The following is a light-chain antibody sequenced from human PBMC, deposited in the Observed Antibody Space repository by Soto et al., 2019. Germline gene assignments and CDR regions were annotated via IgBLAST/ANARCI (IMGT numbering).Light chain of an antibody. J-gene: IGLJ3*02. Sequence: QSALSQPASVSGSPGQSITISCAGTSSDVGGYNYVPWYQQHPGKAPKLMISEVSNRPSGVSNRFSGSKSGNTASLTISGLQAEDEADYYCSSYTGTSTLVFGGGTKVTVL. CDR2: EVS. CDR1: SSDVGGYNY. V-gene: IGLV2-14*01. CDR3: SSYTGTSTLV.